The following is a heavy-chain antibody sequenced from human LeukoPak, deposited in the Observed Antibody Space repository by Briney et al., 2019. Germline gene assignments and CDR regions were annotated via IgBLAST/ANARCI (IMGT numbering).Heavy chain of an antibody. CDR1: GFTFSSYA. J-gene: IGHJ4*02. CDR3: AKDRMIVVVITLFDY. D-gene: IGHD3-22*01. V-gene: IGHV3-23*01. Sequence: GGSLRLSCAASGFTFSSYAMSWVRQAPGKGLEWVSAISGSGGSTYYADSVKGRFTISRDNSKNTLYLQMNSLRAEDTAVYYCAKDRMIVVVITLFDYWGQGTLVTVSS. CDR2: ISGSGGST.